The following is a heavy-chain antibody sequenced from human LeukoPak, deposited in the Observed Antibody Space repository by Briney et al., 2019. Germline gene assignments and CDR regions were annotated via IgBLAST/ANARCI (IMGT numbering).Heavy chain of an antibody. CDR1: GGSISGFY. CDR2: IYYSGST. J-gene: IGHJ4*02. CDR3: ARGVVAAAGRTFDF. D-gene: IGHD6-13*01. V-gene: IGHV4-59*01. Sequence: PSETLSLTCTVSGGSISGFYWSWIRQPPGKGLEWIGYIYYSGSTNYSPSLKSRVTISVDTSKNQFSLRLSSVTAADTAVYYCARGVVAAAGRTFDFWGQGTLVTVSS.